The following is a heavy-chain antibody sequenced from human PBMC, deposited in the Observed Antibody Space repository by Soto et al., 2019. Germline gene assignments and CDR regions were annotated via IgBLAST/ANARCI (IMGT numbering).Heavy chain of an antibody. CDR1: GFTFSSYA. V-gene: IGHV3-30-3*01. CDR3: ARDGAGYSSGWYGRPIYGMDV. CDR2: ISYDGSNK. J-gene: IGHJ6*02. Sequence: GGSLRLSCSATGFTFSSYAMHWVRPAPGKGLEWVAVISYDGSNKYYADSVKGRFTISRDNSKNTLYLQMNSLRAEDTAVYYCARDGAGYSSGWYGRPIYGMDVWGQGTTVTVSS. D-gene: IGHD6-19*01.